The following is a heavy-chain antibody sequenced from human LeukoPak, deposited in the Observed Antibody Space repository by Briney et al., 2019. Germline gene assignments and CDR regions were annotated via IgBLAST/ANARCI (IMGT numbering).Heavy chain of an antibody. CDR2: ISAYNGNT. CDR3: ARDWLGYCSSTSCGNWFDP. CDR1: GYTLTSYG. J-gene: IGHJ5*02. V-gene: IGHV1-18*04. D-gene: IGHD2-2*01. Sequence: ASVKVSCKASGYTLTSYGISWVRQTPGQGLEWMGWISAYNGNTNYAQKLQGRVTMTTDTSTSTAYMELRSLRSDDTAVYYCARDWLGYCSSTSCGNWFDPWGQGTLVTVSS.